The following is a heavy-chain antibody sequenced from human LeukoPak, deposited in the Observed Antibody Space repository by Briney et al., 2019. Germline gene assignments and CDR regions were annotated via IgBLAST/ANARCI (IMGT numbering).Heavy chain of an antibody. CDR3: AKDRYSGYDQYFDY. CDR2: IKQDGSEK. V-gene: IGHV3-7*03. Sequence: GGSLRLSCAASRFTFSSYWMNWVRQAPGKGLEWVANIKQDGSEKYYMDSVKGRFTISRDNSKNTLYLQMNSLRAEDTAVYYCAKDRYSGYDQYFDYWGQGTLVTVSS. CDR1: RFTFSSYW. J-gene: IGHJ4*02. D-gene: IGHD5-12*01.